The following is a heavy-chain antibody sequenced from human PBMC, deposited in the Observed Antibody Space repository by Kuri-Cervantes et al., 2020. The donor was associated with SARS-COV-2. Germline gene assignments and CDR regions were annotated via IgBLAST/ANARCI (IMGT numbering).Heavy chain of an antibody. V-gene: IGHV2-70*11. J-gene: IGHJ4*02. D-gene: IGHD2-8*01. CDR1: GFSLSSGGMS. CDR3: ARINFNVRATDY. Sequence: SGPTLVKPTQTLTLTCTFSGFSLSSGGMSVSWVRQPPGRALEWLARIDGDGDTSYRPSLRARLSISKDISKNQVVLIMTNLDAVDTGTCYCARINFNVRATDYWGRGTLVTVSS. CDR2: IDGDGDT.